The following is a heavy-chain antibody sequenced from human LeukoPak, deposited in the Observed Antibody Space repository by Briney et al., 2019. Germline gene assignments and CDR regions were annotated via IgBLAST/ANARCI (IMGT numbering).Heavy chain of an antibody. V-gene: IGHV3-30*02. J-gene: IGHJ4*02. CDR3: AKDQRITMIVVVPPDY. Sequence: GGSLRLSCAASGFTFSSYGMHWVRQAPGKGLEWVAFIRYDGSNKYYADSVKGRFTISRDNSKNTLYLQMNSLRAEDTAVYYCAKDQRITMIVVVPPDYWGQGTLVTVSS. CDR2: IRYDGSNK. CDR1: GFTFSSYG. D-gene: IGHD3-22*01.